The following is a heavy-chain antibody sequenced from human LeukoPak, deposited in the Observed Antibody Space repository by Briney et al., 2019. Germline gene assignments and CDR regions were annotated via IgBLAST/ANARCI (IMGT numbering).Heavy chain of an antibody. Sequence: PGRSLRLSCAASGFTFSSYGMHWVRQAPGKGLEWVAVIWYDGSNKYYADSVKGRFTISRDNSKNTLYLQMNSLRAEDTAVYYCAVFKAAAGLDYWGQGTLVTVSS. CDR3: AVFKAAAGLDY. CDR2: IWYDGSNK. D-gene: IGHD6-13*01. V-gene: IGHV3-33*01. CDR1: GFTFSSYG. J-gene: IGHJ4*02.